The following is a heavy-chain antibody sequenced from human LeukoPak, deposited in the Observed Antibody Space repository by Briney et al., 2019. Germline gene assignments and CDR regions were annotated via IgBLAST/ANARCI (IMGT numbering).Heavy chain of an antibody. CDR1: GFTFSSYN. V-gene: IGHV3-21*01. CDR2: ISSSSNYI. Sequence: GGSLRLSCAASGFTFSSYNMNWVRQAPGKGLEWVSSISSSSNYIYYADSVKGRFTISRDNAKSSLYLQMNSLRAEDTAVYYCAGSLAAGGTLDLWGQGTLVTVSS. CDR3: AGSLAAGGTLDL. J-gene: IGHJ5*02. D-gene: IGHD6-13*01.